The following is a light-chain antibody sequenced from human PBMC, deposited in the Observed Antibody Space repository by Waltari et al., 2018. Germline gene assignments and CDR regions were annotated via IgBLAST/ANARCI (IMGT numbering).Light chain of an antibody. CDR1: RDISKY. Sequence: DIQMTQSPTSQSASVGDRVTITCQASRDISKYLNWFKHKPGKAPKLLIYDVSNLETGVPSRFSGSGSGTDFTLTINSLQPEDIATYYCQQYYHLFSFGEGTKVGI. CDR2: DVS. V-gene: IGKV1-33*01. J-gene: IGKJ4*01. CDR3: QQYYHLFS.